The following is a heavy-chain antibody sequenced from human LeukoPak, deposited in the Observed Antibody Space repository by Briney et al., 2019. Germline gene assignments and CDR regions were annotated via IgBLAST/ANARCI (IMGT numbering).Heavy chain of an antibody. V-gene: IGHV3-66*02. Sequence: GGSLRLSCAAPGFTVSSNYMSWVRQAPGKGLEWVSVIYSGGSTYYADSVKGRFTISRDNSKNTLYLQMNSLRAEDTAVYYCARGPPLFGEHYYYYGMDVWGQGTTVTVSS. J-gene: IGHJ6*02. CDR1: GFTVSSNY. CDR3: ARGPPLFGEHYYYYGMDV. CDR2: IYSGGST. D-gene: IGHD3-10*01.